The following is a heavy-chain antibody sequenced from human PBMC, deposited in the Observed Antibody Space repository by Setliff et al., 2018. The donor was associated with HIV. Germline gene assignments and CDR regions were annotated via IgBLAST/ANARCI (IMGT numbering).Heavy chain of an antibody. V-gene: IGHV1-2*02. CDR2: INPNSGGT. CDR1: GYTFTGYY. CDR3: ARGVSYTSGWDFDY. D-gene: IGHD6-19*01. Sequence: ASVKVSCKASGYTFTGYYMHWVRQAPGQGLEWMGWINPNSGGTNYAQNFQGRVTMTRDTSIATVYMEVNRLTSDDTAMYYCARGVSYTSGWDFDYWGQGTLVTVSS. J-gene: IGHJ4*02.